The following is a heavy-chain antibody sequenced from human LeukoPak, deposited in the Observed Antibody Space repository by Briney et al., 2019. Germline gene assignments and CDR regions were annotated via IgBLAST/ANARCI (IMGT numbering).Heavy chain of an antibody. V-gene: IGHV4-38-2*01. Sequence: SETLSLTCAVSGYSISSGYYWGWIRQPPGKGLEWIGSIYHSGSTYYNPSLKSRVTISVNTSKNQFSLKLSSVTAADTAVYYCARQGAILSNWGQGTLVTVSS. CDR2: IYHSGST. CDR3: ARQGAILSN. CDR1: GYSISSGYY. J-gene: IGHJ4*02. D-gene: IGHD3-16*01.